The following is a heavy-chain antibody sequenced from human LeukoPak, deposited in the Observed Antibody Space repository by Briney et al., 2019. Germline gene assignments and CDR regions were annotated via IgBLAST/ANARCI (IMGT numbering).Heavy chain of an antibody. CDR3: ARGLRYSSSWARFDY. D-gene: IGHD6-13*01. CDR1: GGSIRSSYYY. J-gene: IGHJ4*02. CDR2: IYDSGST. V-gene: IGHV4-39*01. Sequence: SETLSLTCTVSGGSIRSSYYYWGWIRQPPGKGLEWIGSIYDSGSTYYNPSLKSRVTISVDTSKNQFSLKLNSVTAADTAVYYCARGLRYSSSWARFDYWGQGTLVTVSS.